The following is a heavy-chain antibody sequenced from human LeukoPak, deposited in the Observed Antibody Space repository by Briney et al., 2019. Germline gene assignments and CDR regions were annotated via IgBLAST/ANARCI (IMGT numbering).Heavy chain of an antibody. Sequence: GGSLRLSCAMSGFTFTNNAMTWVRQAPGKGLEWVSTIGGGDVEIHYADSVKGRFTISRDNSKNTLYLQMNSLRADDTAVYYCGRGHRFCSRGNCNSPVDYWGQGTLVSVCS. CDR1: GFTFTNNA. D-gene: IGHD2-15*01. CDR3: GRGHRFCSRGNCNSPVDY. V-gene: IGHV3-23*01. J-gene: IGHJ4*02. CDR2: IGGGDVEI.